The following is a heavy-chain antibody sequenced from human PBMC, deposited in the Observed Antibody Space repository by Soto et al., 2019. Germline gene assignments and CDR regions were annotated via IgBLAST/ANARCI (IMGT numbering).Heavy chain of an antibody. J-gene: IGHJ6*02. CDR3: ARDPYCSSTSCLWYNMDV. D-gene: IGHD2-2*01. CDR1: GFTFSSYG. CDR2: IWYDGSNK. Sequence: RRLSCAASGFTFSSYGMHWVRQAPGKGLEWVAIIWYDGSNKYYADSVKGRFTISRDNSKNTLYLQTNSLRAEDTAVYYCARDPYCSSTSCLWYNMDVWRQGTTVTVSS. V-gene: IGHV3-33*01.